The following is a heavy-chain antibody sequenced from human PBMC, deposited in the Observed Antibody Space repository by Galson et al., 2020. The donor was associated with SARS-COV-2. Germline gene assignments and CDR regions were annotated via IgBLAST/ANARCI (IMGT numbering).Heavy chain of an antibody. CDR3: ARLDAYGPGY. CDR1: GFSFSNYE. D-gene: IGHD2-21*01. CDR2: ISSSGRTI. Sequence: TGGSLRLSCAASGFSFSNYELNWVRQAPGKGLEWLSYISSSGRTIHYADAVKGRFNISRDNAKSSLSLQMNSLRAEDTAVYYCARLDAYGPGYWGQGTLVTVSS. J-gene: IGHJ4*02. V-gene: IGHV3-48*03.